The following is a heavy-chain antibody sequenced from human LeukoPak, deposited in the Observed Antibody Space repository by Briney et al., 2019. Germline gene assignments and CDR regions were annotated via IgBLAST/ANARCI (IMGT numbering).Heavy chain of an antibody. J-gene: IGHJ4*02. V-gene: IGHV3-11*06. D-gene: IGHD6-19*01. CDR3: AREYSSGWYYGY. CDR2: ISSSTTYT. CDR1: GFTFSDYY. Sequence: PGGSLRLSCAASGFTFSDYYMSWIRQAPGKGLEWVSFISSSTTYTNYADPVKGRFTISRDNAKNSLYLQMNSLRAEDTAVYYCAREYSSGWYYGYWGQGTLVTVSS.